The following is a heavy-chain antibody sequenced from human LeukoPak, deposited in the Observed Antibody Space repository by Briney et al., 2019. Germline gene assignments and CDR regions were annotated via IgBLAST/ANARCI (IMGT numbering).Heavy chain of an antibody. CDR2: ISGSGGST. CDR3: ARQPQTAMGPGDFDY. V-gene: IGHV3-23*01. D-gene: IGHD5-18*01. Sequence: GGSLRLSCAASGFTFSSYAMSWVRQAPGKGLEWVSAISGSGGSTYHADSVKGRFTISRDNSKNTLYLQMNSLRAEDTAVYYCARQPQTAMGPGDFDYWGQGTLVTVSS. J-gene: IGHJ4*02. CDR1: GFTFSSYA.